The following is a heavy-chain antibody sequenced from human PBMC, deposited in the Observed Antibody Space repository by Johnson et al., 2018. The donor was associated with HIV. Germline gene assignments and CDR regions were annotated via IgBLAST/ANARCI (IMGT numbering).Heavy chain of an antibody. CDR3: ARHQNYDSSGQGGGLDI. Sequence: MQLVESGGGVVRPGGSLRLSCAAPGFTFDDYGMSWVRQAPGKGLEWVSGIDWNGGRQGYVDSVKGRFTISRDNAKNSLYMEMNSLRADDTALYSCARHQNYDSSGQGGGLDIWGQGTMVTVSS. V-gene: IGHV3-20*04. D-gene: IGHD3-22*01. CDR1: GFTFDDYG. CDR2: IDWNGGRQ. J-gene: IGHJ3*02.